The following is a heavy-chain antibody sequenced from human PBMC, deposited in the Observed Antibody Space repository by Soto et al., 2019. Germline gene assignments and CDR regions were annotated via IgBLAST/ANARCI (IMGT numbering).Heavy chain of an antibody. Sequence: WGSLGIGCASSGFTFSSYAMSWVRQAPGKGLEWVSAISGSGGSTYYADSVKGRFTISRDNSKNTLYLQMKSLRAEDTAVYYCAKHYFPDWSHSSGIFDYWGQGTMVTVSS. CDR3: AKHYFPDWSHSSGIFDY. CDR2: ISGSGGST. J-gene: IGHJ4*02. CDR1: GFTFSSYA. D-gene: IGHD3-22*01. V-gene: IGHV3-23*01.